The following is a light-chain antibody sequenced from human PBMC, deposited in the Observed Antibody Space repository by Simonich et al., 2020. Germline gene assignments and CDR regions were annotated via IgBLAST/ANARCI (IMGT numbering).Light chain of an antibody. CDR3: QQYNNWWT. CDR1: RSVSSN. J-gene: IGKJ1*01. V-gene: IGKV3-15*01. CDR2: GAS. Sequence: EIVMTQSPATLSVSPGERATLSCRASRSVSSNLAWDQQKPGQAARLLIYGASTRATGIPARFSGSGSGTEFTLTISSLQSEDFAVYYCQQYNNWWTVGQGTKVEIK.